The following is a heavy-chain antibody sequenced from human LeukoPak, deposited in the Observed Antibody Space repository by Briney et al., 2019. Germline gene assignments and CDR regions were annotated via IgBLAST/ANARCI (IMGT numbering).Heavy chain of an antibody. CDR3: AKDPDTMVRGVPNPGLFDY. V-gene: IGHV3-21*01. Sequence: GGSLRLSCAASGFTFSSYSMNWVRQAPGKGLEWVSSISSSSSYIYYADSVKGRFTISRDNAKNSLYLQMNSLRAEDTAVYYCAKDPDTMVRGVPNPGLFDYWGQGTLVTVSS. D-gene: IGHD3-10*01. CDR1: GFTFSSYS. CDR2: ISSSSSYI. J-gene: IGHJ4*02.